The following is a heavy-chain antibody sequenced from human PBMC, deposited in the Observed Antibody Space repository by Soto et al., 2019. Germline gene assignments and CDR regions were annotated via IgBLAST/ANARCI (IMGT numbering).Heavy chain of an antibody. D-gene: IGHD3-10*01. CDR2: ISAYNGNT. CDR1: GYTFTSYG. CDR3: ARDPPYYYGSGSYLKNYYYYGMDV. V-gene: IGHV1-18*01. J-gene: IGHJ6*02. Sequence: ASVKVSCKASGYTFTSYGISWVRQAPGQGLEWMGWISAYNGNTNYAQKLQGRVTMTTDTSTSTAYMELRSLRSDDTAVYYCARDPPYYYGSGSYLKNYYYYGMDVWGQGTTVTVSS.